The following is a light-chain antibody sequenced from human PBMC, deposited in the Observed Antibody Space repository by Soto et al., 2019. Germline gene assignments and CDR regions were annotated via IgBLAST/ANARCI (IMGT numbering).Light chain of an antibody. J-gene: IGLJ1*01. CDR1: SSNIGAGYD. Sequence: QSVLTQPPSVSGAPGQRVTISCTGSSSNIGAGYDVHWYQQLPGTAPKLLMYGNNNRPSGVPDRFSGSKSGTSASLAITGLQAEDEADYYCQSYDNSLSGAFVFGTGTKLTVL. CDR2: GNN. V-gene: IGLV1-40*01. CDR3: QSYDNSLSGAFV.